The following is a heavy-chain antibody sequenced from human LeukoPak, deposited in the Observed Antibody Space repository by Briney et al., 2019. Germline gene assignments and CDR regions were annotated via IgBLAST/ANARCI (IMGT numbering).Heavy chain of an antibody. CDR1: GYTFTGYY. CDR2: ISAYNGNT. D-gene: IGHD6-19*01. CDR3: ARANSSGWYWSYYYYMDV. Sequence: ASVKVSCKASGYTFTGYYMHWVRQAPGQGLEWMGWISAYNGNTNYAQKLQGRVTMTTDTSTSTAYMELRSLRSDDTAVYYCARANSSGWYWSYYYYMDVWGKGTTVTISS. J-gene: IGHJ6*03. V-gene: IGHV1-18*04.